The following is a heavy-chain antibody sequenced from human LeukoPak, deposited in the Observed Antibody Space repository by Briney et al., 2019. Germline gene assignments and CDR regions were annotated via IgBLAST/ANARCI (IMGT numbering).Heavy chain of an antibody. V-gene: IGHV3-7*01. D-gene: IGHD3-22*01. CDR2: IKEDGSEK. CDR1: GFTFSSSW. CDR3: TRGRLTMT. J-gene: IGHJ5*02. Sequence: AGGSLRLSCAASGFTFSSSWMSWVRQAPGKGLEWVANIKEDGSEKCYVEPVKGRFSISRDNAKNSLYLQMNSLRVEDTAAYYCTRGRLTMTWGQGTLVTVSS.